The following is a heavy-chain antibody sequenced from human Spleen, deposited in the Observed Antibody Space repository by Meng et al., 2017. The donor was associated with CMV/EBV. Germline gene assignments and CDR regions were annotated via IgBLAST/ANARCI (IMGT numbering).Heavy chain of an antibody. D-gene: IGHD2-2*01. CDR2: ISNTGGDI. CDR3: ARGPVPGSSSYYYYYYGMDV. CDR1: GFNFGDYS. V-gene: IGHV3-21*01. J-gene: IGHJ6*02. Sequence: GGSLRLSCVASGFNFGDYSMNWVRQAPGQGPEWVSSISNTGGDIFYADSVKGRFTISRNNAQSSVSLQMNSLRVEDTAVYYCARGPVPGSSSYYYYYYGMDVWGQGTTVTVSS.